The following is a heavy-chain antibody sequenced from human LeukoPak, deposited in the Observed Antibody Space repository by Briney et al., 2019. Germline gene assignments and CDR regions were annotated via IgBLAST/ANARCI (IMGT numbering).Heavy chain of an antibody. CDR3: ARRITMVRGAPRGGMDV. CDR1: GYTFTSYG. V-gene: IGHV1-18*01. CDR2: ISAYNGNT. D-gene: IGHD3-10*01. J-gene: IGHJ6*02. Sequence: ASVKVSCKASGYTFTSYGISWVRQAPGQGLEWMGWISAYNGNTNYAQKLQGRVTMTTDTSTSTAYMELRSLRSDDTAVYYCARRITMVRGAPRGGMDVWGQGTTVTVSS.